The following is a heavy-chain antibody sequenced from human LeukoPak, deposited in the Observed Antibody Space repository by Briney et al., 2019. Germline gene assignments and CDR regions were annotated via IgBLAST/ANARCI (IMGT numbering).Heavy chain of an antibody. CDR3: ARDSDYGSGPA. CDR1: GYIFTDYG. CDR2: IIPILGIA. J-gene: IGHJ4*02. Sequence: SVKVSCKASGYIFTDYGISWVRQAPGQGLEWMGRIIPILGIANYAQKFQGRVTITADKSTSTAYMELSSLRSEDTAVYYCARDSDYGSGPAWGQGTLVTVSS. V-gene: IGHV1-69*04. D-gene: IGHD3-10*01.